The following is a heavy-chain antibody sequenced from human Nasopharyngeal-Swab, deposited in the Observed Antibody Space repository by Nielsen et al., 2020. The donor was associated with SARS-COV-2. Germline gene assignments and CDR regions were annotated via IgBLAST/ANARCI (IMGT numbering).Heavy chain of an antibody. CDR1: GFTFRSYA. V-gene: IGHV3-21*01. D-gene: IGHD3-22*01. CDR3: ARDDMGYYDSSGFDAFDI. Sequence: GESLKISCAASGFTFRSYAISWVRQAPGKGLEWVSSISSSSSYIYYADSVKGRFTISRDNAKNSLYLQMNSLRAEDTAVYYCARDDMGYYDSSGFDAFDIWGQGTMVTVSS. CDR2: ISSSSSYI. J-gene: IGHJ3*02.